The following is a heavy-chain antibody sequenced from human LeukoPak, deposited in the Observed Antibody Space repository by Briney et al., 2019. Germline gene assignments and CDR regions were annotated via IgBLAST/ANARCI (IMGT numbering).Heavy chain of an antibody. CDR2: IRYDGSNE. CDR3: VKGPYYDYIWGTYCYPDDSFDI. D-gene: IGHD3-16*02. Sequence: PGGSLRLSCVASGFMFSSYGMHWVRQAPGKGLEWVTFIRYDGSNEYYADSVKGRFTISRDNSQDTPSLQMNSLRAEDTAVYYCVKGPYYDYIWGTYCYPDDSFDIWGQGTMVTVSS. V-gene: IGHV3-30*02. J-gene: IGHJ3*02. CDR1: GFMFSSYG.